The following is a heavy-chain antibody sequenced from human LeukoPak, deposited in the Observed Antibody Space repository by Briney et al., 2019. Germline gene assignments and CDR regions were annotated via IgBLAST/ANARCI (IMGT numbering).Heavy chain of an antibody. CDR3: ARYYDSSGYLY. Sequence: GGSLRLSCAASGYTFTSYYMHWVRQAPGQGLEWMGIINPSGGSTSYAQKFQGRVTMTRDTSTSTVYMELSSLRSEDTAVYYCARYYDSSGYLYWGQGTLVTISS. D-gene: IGHD3-22*01. V-gene: IGHV1-46*01. CDR1: GYTFTSYY. J-gene: IGHJ4*02. CDR2: INPSGGST.